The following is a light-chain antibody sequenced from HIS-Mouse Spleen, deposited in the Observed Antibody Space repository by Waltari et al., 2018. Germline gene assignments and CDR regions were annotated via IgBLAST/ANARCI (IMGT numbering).Light chain of an antibody. CDR3: YSTDSSGNHRV. V-gene: IGLV3-10*01. CDR1: ALPKKY. Sequence: SYELTQPPSVSVSPGQTARITRSGDALPKKYADWYQQKSGQAPVLVIYEDSKRPSGIPERFSGSSSGTMATLTISGAQVEDEADYYCYSTDSSGNHRVFGGGTKLTVL. J-gene: IGLJ2*01. CDR2: EDS.